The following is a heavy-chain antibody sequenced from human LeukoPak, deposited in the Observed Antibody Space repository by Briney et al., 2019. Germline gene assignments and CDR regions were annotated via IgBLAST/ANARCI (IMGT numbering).Heavy chain of an antibody. CDR2: IYHSGST. J-gene: IGHJ6*03. CDR1: GYSISSGYY. D-gene: IGHD6-19*01. Sequence: SETLSLTCTVSGYSISSGYYWGWIRQPPGKGLEWIGSIYHSGSTYYNPSLKSRVTISVDTSKNQFSLKLSSVTAADTAVYYCARDPVYSSGWNYYYYYMDVWGKGTTVTVSS. V-gene: IGHV4-38-2*02. CDR3: ARDPVYSSGWNYYYYYMDV.